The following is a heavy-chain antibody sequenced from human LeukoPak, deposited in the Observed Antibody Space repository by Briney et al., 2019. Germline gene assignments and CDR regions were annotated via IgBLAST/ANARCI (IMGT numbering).Heavy chain of an antibody. V-gene: IGHV4-39*07. J-gene: IGHJ4*02. CDR1: GGSISIDTFY. CDR2: IYYSGST. CDR3: ASLYSGSYDTGSFDYFNY. Sequence: SETLSLTCTVSGGSISIDTFYWGWIRQPPGKGLEWIGSIYYSGSTNYNPSLKSRVTISVDTSKNQFSLKLSSVTAADTAVYYCASLYSGSYDTGSFDYFNYWGQGTLVTVSS. D-gene: IGHD1-26*01.